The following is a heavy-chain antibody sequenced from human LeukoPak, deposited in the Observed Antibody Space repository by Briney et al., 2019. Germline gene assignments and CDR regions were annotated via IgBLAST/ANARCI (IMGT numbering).Heavy chain of an antibody. V-gene: IGHV3-48*02. Sequence: GGSLRLSCAASGFTFSSYSMNWVRQAPGKGLEWVSYISSSSSTIYYADSVKGRFTISTDNAKNSRYLQMNSLRDEDPAVYYCARVLPYSSGKRRKGGYFDYWGQGTLVTVSS. CDR2: ISSSSSTI. CDR1: GFTFSSYS. J-gene: IGHJ4*02. D-gene: IGHD6-19*01. CDR3: ARVLPYSSGKRRKGGYFDY.